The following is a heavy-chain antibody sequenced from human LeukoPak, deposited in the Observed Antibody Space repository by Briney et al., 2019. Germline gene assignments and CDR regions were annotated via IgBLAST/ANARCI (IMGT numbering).Heavy chain of an antibody. J-gene: IGHJ4*02. CDR1: GYTFTSYY. CDR2: INPNSGGT. CDR3: ARGSGQWLVLYYFDY. D-gene: IGHD6-19*01. Sequence: ASVKVSCKASGYTFTSYYMHWVRQAPGQGLEWMGWINPNSGGTNYAQKFQGRVTMTRDTSISTAYMELSRLRSDDTAVYYCARGSGQWLVLYYFDYWGQGTLVTVSS. V-gene: IGHV1-2*02.